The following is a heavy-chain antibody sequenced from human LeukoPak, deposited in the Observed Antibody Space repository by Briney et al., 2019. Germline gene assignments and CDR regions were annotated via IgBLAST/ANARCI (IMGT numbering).Heavy chain of an antibody. J-gene: IGHJ5*02. CDR2: IIPIFGTA. CDR1: GGTFSSYA. V-gene: IGHV1-69*05. CDR3: ARDLYRDSLPVSWFDP. D-gene: IGHD4-11*01. Sequence: SVKVSCKASGGTFSSYAISWVRQAPGQGLEWMGGIIPIFGTANYAQKFQGRVTITTDTSTSTAYMELRSLRSDDTAVYYCARDLYRDSLPVSWFDPWGQGTLVTVSS.